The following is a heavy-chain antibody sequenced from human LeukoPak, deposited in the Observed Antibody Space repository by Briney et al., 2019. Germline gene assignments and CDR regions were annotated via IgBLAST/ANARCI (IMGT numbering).Heavy chain of an antibody. CDR2: ISAYNGNT. CDR3: ARDWLPDYFDY. D-gene: IGHD5-12*01. CDR1: GGTFSSYA. V-gene: IGHV1-18*01. Sequence: ASVKVSCKASGGTFSSYAISWVRQAPGQGLEWMGWISAYNGNTNYAQKLQGRVTMTTDTSTSTAYMELRSLRSDDTAVYYCARDWLPDYFDYWGQGTLVTVSS. J-gene: IGHJ4*02.